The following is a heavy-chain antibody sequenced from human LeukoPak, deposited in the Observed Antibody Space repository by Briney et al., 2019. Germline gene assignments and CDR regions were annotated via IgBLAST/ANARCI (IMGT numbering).Heavy chain of an antibody. V-gene: IGHV4-61*02. D-gene: IGHD6-19*01. CDR3: ARGYRLVAGNWFDP. Sequence: SETLSLTCTVSGGSISSGSYYWSWIRQPAGKGLEWIGRIYTSGSTNYNPSLKSRVTMSVDTSKNQFSLKLSSVTAADTAVYYCARGYRLVAGNWFDPWGQGTLVTVSS. CDR2: IYTSGST. CDR1: GGSISSGSYY. J-gene: IGHJ5*02.